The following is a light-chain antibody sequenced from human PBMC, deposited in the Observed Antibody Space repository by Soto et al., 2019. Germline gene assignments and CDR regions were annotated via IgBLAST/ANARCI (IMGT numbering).Light chain of an antibody. CDR3: QQYSSSPET. CDR1: QSVSSL. J-gene: IGKJ1*01. Sequence: IVLTQSPATLSVSPGERATLSCRASQSVSSLLAWYQQKPRQAPRLLIYDTSTRATGIPARFSGSGSGTDFTLTISSLQSEDFAVYYCQQYSSSPETFGQGTKVDIK. CDR2: DTS. V-gene: IGKV3-15*01.